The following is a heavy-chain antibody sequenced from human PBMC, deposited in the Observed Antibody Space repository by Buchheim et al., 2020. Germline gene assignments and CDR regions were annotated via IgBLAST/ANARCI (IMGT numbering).Heavy chain of an antibody. V-gene: IGHV1-69*06. Sequence: QVQLVQSGAEVKKPGSSVKVSCKASGGTFSSYAISWVRQAPGQGLEWMGGIIPIFGTANYAQKFQGRVTITAAKSTRTPYMELSSLRSEDTAVYYCARESGDSSSWFDYYYGMDVWGQGTT. J-gene: IGHJ6*02. D-gene: IGHD6-13*01. CDR1: GGTFSSYA. CDR3: ARESGDSSSWFDYYYGMDV. CDR2: IIPIFGTA.